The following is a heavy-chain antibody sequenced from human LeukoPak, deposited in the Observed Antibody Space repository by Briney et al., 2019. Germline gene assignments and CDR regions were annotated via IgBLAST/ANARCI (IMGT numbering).Heavy chain of an antibody. Sequence: ASVEVSCKASGYTFTSYGISWVRQAPGQGLEWMGWISAYNGNTNYAQKLRGRVTMTTDTSTSTAYMELRSLRSDDTAVYYCARDPLLWFGESKWGYYYYYYMDVWGKGTTVTISS. CDR2: ISAYNGNT. CDR3: ARDPLLWFGESKWGYYYYYYMDV. J-gene: IGHJ6*03. D-gene: IGHD3-10*01. CDR1: GYTFTSYG. V-gene: IGHV1-18*01.